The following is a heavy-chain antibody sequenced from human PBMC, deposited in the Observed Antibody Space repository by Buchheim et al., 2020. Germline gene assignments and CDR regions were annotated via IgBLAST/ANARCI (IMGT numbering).Heavy chain of an antibody. V-gene: IGHV3-23*01. Sequence: EVQLLESGGGLVQPGGSLRLSCAASGFTFSSYALSWVRQAPGKGLEWVSGISGSGGSTYYADSVKGRFPISRDNSQNTLCLQMNSLRAEDTALYYCAGVPRSDVVDTIFDYWGQGT. J-gene: IGHJ4*02. CDR1: GFTFSSYA. CDR3: AGVPRSDVVDTIFDY. CDR2: ISGSGGST. D-gene: IGHD5-12*01.